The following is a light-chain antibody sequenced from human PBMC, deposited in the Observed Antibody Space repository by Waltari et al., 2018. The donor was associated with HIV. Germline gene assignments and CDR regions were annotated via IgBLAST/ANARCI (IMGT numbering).Light chain of an antibody. CDR1: QSVLYSSDNRNY. V-gene: IGKV4-1*01. Sequence: DIVMTQSPDSLAVSLGERATINCKSSQSVLYSSDNRNYLAWYQQKPGQPPKLLMYWASTRESGVPDRFSGSGSGTGFTLTISSLQAEDVAVYYCQQYYSGPPYTFGQGTKLEI. CDR3: QQYYSGPPYT. CDR2: WAS. J-gene: IGKJ2*01.